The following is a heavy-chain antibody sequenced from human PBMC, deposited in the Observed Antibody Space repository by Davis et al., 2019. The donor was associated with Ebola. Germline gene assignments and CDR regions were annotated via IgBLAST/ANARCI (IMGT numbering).Heavy chain of an antibody. CDR1: GGTFSSYA. CDR2: IIPILGIA. J-gene: IGHJ4*02. Sequence: SVKVSCKASGGTFSSYAISWVRQAPGQGLEWMGRIIPILGIANYAQKFQGRVTITADKSTSTAYMELSSLRSEDTAVYYCARRPVVGYNYFDYWGQGTLVTVSS. CDR3: ARRPVVGYNYFDY. V-gene: IGHV1-69*04. D-gene: IGHD5-24*01.